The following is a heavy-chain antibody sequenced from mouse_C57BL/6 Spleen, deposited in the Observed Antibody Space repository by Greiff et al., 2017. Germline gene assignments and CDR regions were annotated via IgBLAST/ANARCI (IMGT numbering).Heavy chain of an antibody. V-gene: IGHV2-2*01. CDR3: ARALGSSYGYAMDY. D-gene: IGHD1-1*01. Sequence: VQRVESGPGLVQPSQSLSITCTVSGFSLTSYGVHWVRQSPGKGLEWLGVIWSGGSTDYNAAVISRLSISKDNSKSQVFFKMNSLQADDTAIYCWARALGSSYGYAMDYGGQGTSVTVSS. J-gene: IGHJ4*01. CDR1: GFSLTSYG. CDR2: IWSGGST.